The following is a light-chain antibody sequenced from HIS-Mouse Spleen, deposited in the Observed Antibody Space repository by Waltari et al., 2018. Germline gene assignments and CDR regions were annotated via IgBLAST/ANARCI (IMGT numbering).Light chain of an antibody. CDR2: EDS. CDR1: ALPKKY. V-gene: IGLV3-10*01. Sequence: SYELTQPPSVSVSPGQTARITCSGDALPKKYAYWYQRKSGQAPVLVIYEDSKRPSGIPESFSGSSYGTMATLTISGAQVEDEADYYCYSTDSSGNHRVFGGGTKLTVL. CDR3: YSTDSSGNHRV. J-gene: IGLJ2*01.